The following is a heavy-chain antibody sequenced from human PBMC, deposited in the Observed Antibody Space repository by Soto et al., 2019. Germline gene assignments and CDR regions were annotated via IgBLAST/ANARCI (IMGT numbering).Heavy chain of an antibody. CDR3: ATLTGSTTYYYYGMDV. CDR2: INAGNGNT. J-gene: IGHJ6*02. V-gene: IGHV1-3*01. CDR1: GYTFTDYA. Sequence: ASVKVSCKASGYTFTDYAMHWVRQAPGQRLEWMGWINAGNGNTKYSQKFQGRVTITRDTSADTAYMELSSLRSEDTAVYYCATLTGSTTYYYYGMDVWGQGTTVTVSS. D-gene: IGHD1-1*01.